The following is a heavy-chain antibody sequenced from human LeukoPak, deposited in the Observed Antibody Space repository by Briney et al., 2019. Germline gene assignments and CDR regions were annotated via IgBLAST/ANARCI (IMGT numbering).Heavy chain of an antibody. CDR2: ISANNGNT. J-gene: IGHJ4*02. CDR3: ARDRDRSGSQSY. CDR1: GGTFSSYA. Sequence: ASVNVSCKASGGTFSSYAISWVRRAPGQGLEWMGWISANNGNTKYNTKYAQNLQGRVTMTTDISTSTAYMELRTLRSDDTAVYYCARDRDRSGSQSYWGQRTLVIVSS. D-gene: IGHD1-26*01. V-gene: IGHV1-18*01.